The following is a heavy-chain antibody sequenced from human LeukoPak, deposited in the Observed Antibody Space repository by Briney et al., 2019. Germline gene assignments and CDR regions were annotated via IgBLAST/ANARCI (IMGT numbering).Heavy chain of an antibody. J-gene: IGHJ4*02. D-gene: IGHD4-17*01. Sequence: SEPLSLTCGVSGVSFGTYYWSWIRQSPEKGLEWIGEVNHSGYTNYNPSLKSRVTLSVDTSKNQFSLELRSVTAADTAIYYCARQLYGSDYWGQGTLVTVSS. CDR2: VNHSGYT. CDR1: GVSFGTYY. CDR3: ARQLYGSDY. V-gene: IGHV4-34*01.